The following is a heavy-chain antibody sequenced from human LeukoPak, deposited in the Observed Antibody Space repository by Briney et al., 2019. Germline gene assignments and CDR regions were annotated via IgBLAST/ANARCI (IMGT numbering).Heavy chain of an antibody. D-gene: IGHD3-22*01. Sequence: PGRSLRLSCAASGFTFSSYGMHWVRQAPGKGLEWVAVIWYDGSNKYYADSVKGRYTISRDNSKNTLYLQMNSLRAEDTAVYYCARDPGVYYDSSGYYSLAYYFDYWGQGALVTVSS. V-gene: IGHV3-33*01. CDR1: GFTFSSYG. J-gene: IGHJ4*02. CDR2: IWYDGSNK. CDR3: ARDPGVYYDSSGYYSLAYYFDY.